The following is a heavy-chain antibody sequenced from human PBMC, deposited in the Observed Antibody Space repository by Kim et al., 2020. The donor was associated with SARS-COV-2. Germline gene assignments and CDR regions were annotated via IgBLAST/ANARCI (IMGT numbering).Heavy chain of an antibody. V-gene: IGHV3-21*01. CDR3: ASSVGRGYSGPGGYFDS. Sequence: GGSLRLSCAASGFTFSSYSMIWVRQAPGGGLEWVSLISTTGNYIYYADSLKGRLTISRDNTKNSLFLQMNSLRLDDTAVYYCASSVGRGYSGPGGYFDSWGQGTLVTVSS. D-gene: IGHD3-10*01. J-gene: IGHJ4*02. CDR1: GFTFSSYS. CDR2: ISTTGNYI.